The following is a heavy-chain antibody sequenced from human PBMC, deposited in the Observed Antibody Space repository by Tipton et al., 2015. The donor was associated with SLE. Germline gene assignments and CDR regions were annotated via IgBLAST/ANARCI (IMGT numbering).Heavy chain of an antibody. CDR2: IYDSGST. CDR3: ARRQASDAFDI. CDR1: GGSISSYY. V-gene: IGHV4-59*01. Sequence: TLSLTCTVSGGSISSYYWSWIRQPPGKGLEWIGYIYDSGSTNNNPPLKSRVTISVDTSNQFSLKLSSVTAADTAVYYCARRQASDAFDIWGQGTMLTVSS. J-gene: IGHJ3*02.